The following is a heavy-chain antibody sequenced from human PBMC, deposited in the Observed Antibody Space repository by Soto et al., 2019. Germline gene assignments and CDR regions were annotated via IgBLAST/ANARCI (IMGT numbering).Heavy chain of an antibody. D-gene: IGHD7-27*01. CDR2: MSPKTANT. J-gene: IGHJ5*01. Sequence: GASVKVSCKASGYTFTSYAINWVRQTAGQGLEWMGWMSPKTANTGYAQKFQGRVTMTRSTSISTAYMELSSLTSEDTAVYYCTGGPPNWGFDSWGQGTPVTVSS. CDR3: TGGPPNWGFDS. V-gene: IGHV1-8*01. CDR1: GYTFTSYA.